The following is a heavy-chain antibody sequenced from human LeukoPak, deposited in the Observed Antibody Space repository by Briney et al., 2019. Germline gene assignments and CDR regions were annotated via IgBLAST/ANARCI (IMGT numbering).Heavy chain of an antibody. Sequence: PSETLSLTCAVYGGSFSGYYWSWIRQPPGKGLEWIGEINHSGSTNYNPSLKSRVTISVDTSENQFSLKLSSVTAADTAVYYCARACSGGSCYHDSWGQGTLVTVSS. J-gene: IGHJ5*02. V-gene: IGHV4-34*01. CDR2: INHSGST. CDR3: ARACSGGSCYHDS. CDR1: GGSFSGYY. D-gene: IGHD2-15*01.